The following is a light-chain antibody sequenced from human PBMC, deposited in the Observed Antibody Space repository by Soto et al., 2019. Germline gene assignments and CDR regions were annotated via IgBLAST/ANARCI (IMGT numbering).Light chain of an antibody. V-gene: IGKV3-15*01. CDR1: QSVSSSY. CDR2: GAS. J-gene: IGKJ1*01. Sequence: ENVLTQSPGTLSLSPGERATLSCRSSQSVSSSYLAWYQQKPGQAPRLLIYGASTRATGIPARFSGSGSGTEFTLTISSLQSEDLAVYYGQQYNNWPSWTFGQFTKVEIK. CDR3: QQYNNWPSWT.